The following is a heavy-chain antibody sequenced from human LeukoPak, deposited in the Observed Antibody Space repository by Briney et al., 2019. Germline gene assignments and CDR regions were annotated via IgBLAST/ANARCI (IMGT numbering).Heavy chain of an antibody. D-gene: IGHD1-26*01. J-gene: IGHJ6*03. CDR1: GFTFSSSE. CDR2: ISSSDSTI. CDR3: ARDPYSGSYGNYYYYFMDV. Sequence: QTGGSLRLSCAASGFTFSSSEMNWVRQAPGKGLEWLSYISSSDSTIYYADSVKGRFTISIDNAKNSLYLQMNSLRAEDTAVYYCARDPYSGSYGNYYYYFMDVWGKGTTVTISS. V-gene: IGHV3-48*03.